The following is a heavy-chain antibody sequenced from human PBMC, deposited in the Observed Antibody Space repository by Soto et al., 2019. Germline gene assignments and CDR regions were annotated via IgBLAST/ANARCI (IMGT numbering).Heavy chain of an antibody. CDR1: GYTFNEHY. D-gene: IGHD3-10*01. CDR2: INPNSGGT. J-gene: IGHJ6*01. CDR3: ARKLGGGGDYFYGMDV. Sequence: QVQLVQSGAEVKKPGASVKVSCKTSGYTFNEHYIHWMRQVPGQGPEWMGWINPNSGGTKFAKKFKGGKPMTNDASICIAYMKGSRLRSGFRAGYYCARKLGGGGDYFYGMDVWRQGTAVTVSS. V-gene: IGHV1-2*02.